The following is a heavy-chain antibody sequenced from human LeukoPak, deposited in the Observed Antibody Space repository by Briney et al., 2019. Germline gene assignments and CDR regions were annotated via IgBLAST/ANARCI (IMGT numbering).Heavy chain of an antibody. CDR1: GFPFSSYA. D-gene: IGHD3-22*01. V-gene: IGHV3-23*01. Sequence: GGSLRLSCAASGFPFSSYAMNWVRQAPGKGLEWVSVIAGSDGFTQYADSVKGRFTISRDNSKNTLYLQMNSLRAEDTAVYYCAKSRHSSGYSWGQGTLVTVSS. CDR2: IAGSDGFT. J-gene: IGHJ4*02. CDR3: AKSRHSSGYS.